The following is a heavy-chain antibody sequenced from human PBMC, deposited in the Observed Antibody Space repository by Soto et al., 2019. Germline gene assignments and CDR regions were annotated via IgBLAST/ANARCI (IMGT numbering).Heavy chain of an antibody. CDR3: AHSYSSGWYYGPFDY. D-gene: IGHD6-19*01. Sequence: QITLKESGPTLVKPTQTRTLNCTFSVFSLSTSGVGVGWSREPPGKALEWLALIYWDDDKRYSPSLKSRLTITKDTSKNQVVLTMTNMDPVDTATYYCAHSYSSGWYYGPFDYWGQGTLVTVSS. J-gene: IGHJ4*02. CDR1: VFSLSTSGVG. CDR2: IYWDDDK. V-gene: IGHV2-5*02.